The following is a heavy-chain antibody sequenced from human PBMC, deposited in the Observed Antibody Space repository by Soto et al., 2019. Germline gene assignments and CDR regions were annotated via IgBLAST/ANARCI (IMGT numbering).Heavy chain of an antibody. D-gene: IGHD1-20*01. CDR2: ITGSGDDT. CDR1: ACVLRRYA. CDR3: AKAFSGYNAPLDP. J-gene: IGHJ5*02. Sequence: GRSLRLRWAASACVLRRYAMNWVRQAPGKGLEWVSVITGSGDDTYYVDSVKGRFTISRDNSKNMLYVEMNSLRAEDTAVYYCAKAFSGYNAPLDPWGEGT. V-gene: IGHV3-23*01.